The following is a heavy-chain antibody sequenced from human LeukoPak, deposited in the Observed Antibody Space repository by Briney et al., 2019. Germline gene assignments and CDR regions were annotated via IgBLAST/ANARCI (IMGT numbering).Heavy chain of an antibody. CDR2: ISSSGSTI. J-gene: IGHJ3*02. D-gene: IGHD3-10*01. CDR1: GFTFSSYE. Sequence: GGSLRLSCAASGFTFSSYEMNWVRQAPGKGLEWVSYISSSGSTIYYADSVKGRFTISRDNAKNSLYLQMNRLRAEDTAVYYCARDFYYYGSGKYYSVDVFDIWGRGTMVTVSS. V-gene: IGHV3-48*03. CDR3: ARDFYYYGSGKYYSVDVFDI.